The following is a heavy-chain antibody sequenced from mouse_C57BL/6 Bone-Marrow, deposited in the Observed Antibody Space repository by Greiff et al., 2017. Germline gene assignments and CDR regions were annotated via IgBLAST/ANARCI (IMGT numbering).Heavy chain of an antibody. V-gene: IGHV5-9*01. Sequence: EVKLMESGGGLVKPGGSLKLSCAASGFTFSSYTMSWVRQTPEKRLEWVATISGGGGNTYYPDSVKGRFTISRDNAKNTLYLQMSSLRSEDTALYYCGRMYYFDYWDRGTTLTVSS. CDR3: GRMYYFDY. J-gene: IGHJ2*01. CDR2: ISGGGGNT. CDR1: GFTFSSYT.